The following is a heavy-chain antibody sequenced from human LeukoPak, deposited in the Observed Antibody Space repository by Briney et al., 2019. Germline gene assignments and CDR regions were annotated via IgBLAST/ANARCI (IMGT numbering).Heavy chain of an antibody. Sequence: PGGSLRLSCAASGFTFSSYAMSWVRQAPGKGLEWVSAISGSGGSTYYADSVKGRFTISRDNSKNTLYLQMNSLRAEDTAVYYCARVVVVPAAIMVGPFDYWGQGTLVTVSS. CDR1: GFTFSSYA. J-gene: IGHJ4*02. D-gene: IGHD2-2*01. CDR3: ARVVVVPAAIMVGPFDY. V-gene: IGHV3-23*01. CDR2: ISGSGGST.